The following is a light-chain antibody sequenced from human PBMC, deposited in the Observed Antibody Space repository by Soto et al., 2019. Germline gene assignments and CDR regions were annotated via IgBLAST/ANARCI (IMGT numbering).Light chain of an antibody. J-gene: IGKJ1*01. CDR1: QSISSW. CDR3: QQYNSYLWT. V-gene: IGKV1-5*01. Sequence: DIQMTQSPSTLSASVGDRVTITCRASQSISSWLAWYQQKPGKAPKLLIYDVSSLESGVPSRFSGSGSGTDFTLTISSLQPDDFATYYCQQYNSYLWTFGQGTKVEIK. CDR2: DVS.